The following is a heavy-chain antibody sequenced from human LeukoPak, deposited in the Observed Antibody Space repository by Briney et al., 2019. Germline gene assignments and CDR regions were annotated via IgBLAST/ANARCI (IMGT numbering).Heavy chain of an antibody. CDR1: GGSISSYY. Sequence: SETLSLTCTVSGGSISSYYWSWIRQPPGKGLEWIGYIYTSGSTNYNPSLKSRVTISVGTSKNQFSLKLSSVTAADTAAYYCASWGTGFDYWGQGTLVTVSS. J-gene: IGHJ4*02. V-gene: IGHV4-4*09. D-gene: IGHD7-27*01. CDR2: IYTSGST. CDR3: ASWGTGFDY.